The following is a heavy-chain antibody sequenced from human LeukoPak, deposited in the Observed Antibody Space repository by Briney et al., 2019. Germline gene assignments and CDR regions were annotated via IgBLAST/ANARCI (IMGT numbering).Heavy chain of an antibody. V-gene: IGHV1-46*01. CDR1: GYTFTSYY. J-gene: IGHJ4*02. CDR3: ARDLSYGSGSYYHAY. D-gene: IGHD3-10*01. Sequence: ASVKVSCKASGYTFTSYYMHWVRQAPGQGLEWMGIINPSGGSTSYAQKFQGRVTMTRDTSTSTVYMELSSLRSDDTAVYYCARDLSYGSGSYYHAYWGQGTLVTVSS. CDR2: INPSGGST.